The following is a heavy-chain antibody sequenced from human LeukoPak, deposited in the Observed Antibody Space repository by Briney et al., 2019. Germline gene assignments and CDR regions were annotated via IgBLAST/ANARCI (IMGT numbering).Heavy chain of an antibody. Sequence: KPSETLSLTCTVSGDSFSYFYWSWIRQPPGKGLERIGYIYNSGSTNYNPSLKSRVTISVDTSKNQFSLKLSSVTAADTAVYYCARDGYNSKAFDIWGQGTMVTVSS. CDR3: ARDGYNSKAFDI. D-gene: IGHD5-24*01. V-gene: IGHV4-59*01. J-gene: IGHJ3*02. CDR2: IYNSGST. CDR1: GDSFSYFY.